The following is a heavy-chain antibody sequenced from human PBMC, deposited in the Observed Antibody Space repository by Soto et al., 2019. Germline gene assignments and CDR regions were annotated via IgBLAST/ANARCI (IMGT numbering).Heavy chain of an antibody. D-gene: IGHD6-13*01. CDR3: AKVVGGIAAADYYYYGMDV. CDR1: GFTFSTYG. J-gene: IGHJ6*02. Sequence: GGSLRLSCASSGFTFSTYGMSWVRQAPGKGLEWVSAISGSGGSTYYADSVKGRFTISRDNSKNTLYLQMNSLRAEDTAVYYCAKVVGGIAAADYYYYGMDVWGQRTTVTVSS. CDR2: ISGSGGST. V-gene: IGHV3-23*01.